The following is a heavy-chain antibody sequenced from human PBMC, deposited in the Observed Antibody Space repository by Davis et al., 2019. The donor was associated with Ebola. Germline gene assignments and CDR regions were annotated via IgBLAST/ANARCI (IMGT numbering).Heavy chain of an antibody. CDR3: ASATEVEYSSSFYYYYGMDV. CDR1: GFTFSSYW. CDR2: IKQDGSEK. Sequence: GESLKISCAASGFTFSSYWMSWVRQAPGKGLEWVANIKQDGSEKYYVDSVKGRFTISRDNAKNSLYLQMNSLRAEDTAVYYCASATEVEYSSSFYYYYGMDVWGQGTTVTVSS. V-gene: IGHV3-7*01. D-gene: IGHD6-6*01. J-gene: IGHJ6*02.